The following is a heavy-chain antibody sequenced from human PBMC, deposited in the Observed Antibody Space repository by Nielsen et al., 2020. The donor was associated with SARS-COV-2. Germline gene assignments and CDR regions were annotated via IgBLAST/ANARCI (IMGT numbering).Heavy chain of an antibody. J-gene: IGHJ4*02. D-gene: IGHD3-9*01. CDR1: GFTFSSYA. CDR3: ANTYYDILTGPVFDY. V-gene: IGHV3-23*01. Sequence: GSLRLSCAASGFTFSSYAMSWVRQAPGKGLEWVSAISGSGGSTYYADSVKGRFTISRDNAKNSLYLQMNSLRAEDTALYYCANTYYDILTGPVFDYWGQGTLVTVSS. CDR2: ISGSGGST.